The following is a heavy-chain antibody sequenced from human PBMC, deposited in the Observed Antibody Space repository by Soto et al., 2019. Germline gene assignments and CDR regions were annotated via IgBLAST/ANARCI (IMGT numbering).Heavy chain of an antibody. CDR1: GFTFSDYY. CDR3: ARAGNTPYYYYYYMDV. J-gene: IGHJ6*03. V-gene: IGHV3-11*01. CDR2: ISSSGSTI. Sequence: QVQLVESGGGLVKPGGSLRLSCAASGFTFSDYYMSWIRQAPGKGLEWVSYISSSGSTIYYADSVKGRFTISRDNAKNYQYLQMNSLRAEDPSVYYCARAGNTPYYYYYYMDVWGKGTTVTVSS.